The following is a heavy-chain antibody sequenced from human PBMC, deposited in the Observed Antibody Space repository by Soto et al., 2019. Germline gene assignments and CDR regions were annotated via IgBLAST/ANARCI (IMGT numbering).Heavy chain of an antibody. CDR2: IYHSGGT. V-gene: IGHV4-31*03. D-gene: IGHD5-12*01. J-gene: IGHJ4*02. CDR1: AGSISSGGYY. CDR3: ARDRGGYGVYDY. Sequence: QVQLQESGPGLVKPSQTLSLTCSVSAGSISSGGYYWNWIRQPPGRGLEWIGYIYHSGGTYSSPSLRSRVTISVDTSKNQFSLKLSSVTAADTAAYYCARDRGGYGVYDYWGQGTLVTVSS.